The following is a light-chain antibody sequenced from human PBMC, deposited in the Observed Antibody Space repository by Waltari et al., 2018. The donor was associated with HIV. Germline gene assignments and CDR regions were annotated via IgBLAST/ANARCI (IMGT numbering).Light chain of an antibody. CDR3: QQYHVTPPT. CDR1: QSVLHTSNSKYF. CDR2: WAS. J-gene: IGKJ1*01. V-gene: IGKV4-1*01. Sequence: DIVMTKSPDSLVVSLGARATIKGKSSQSVLHTSNSKYFLAWYQQKSGQAPRLIIYWASTRESVVPARFSGSGSGTNFTLTINNLQSEDVAVYYCQQYHVTPPTFGQGT.